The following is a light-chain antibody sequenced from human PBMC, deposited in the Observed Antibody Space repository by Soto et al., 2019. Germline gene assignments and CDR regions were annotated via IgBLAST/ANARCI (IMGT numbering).Light chain of an antibody. CDR2: GVS. CDR1: QSVSSD. Sequence: EIVMTQSPATLSVSPGERATLSCRASQSVSSDLAWYQQQPGQAPRLLIYGVSTRATGIPARFRGSGSGTEFTLTITSLQSEDCAVYYCQQYNNWPPLTFGGGTKVEIK. CDR3: QQYNNWPPLT. V-gene: IGKV3-15*01. J-gene: IGKJ4*01.